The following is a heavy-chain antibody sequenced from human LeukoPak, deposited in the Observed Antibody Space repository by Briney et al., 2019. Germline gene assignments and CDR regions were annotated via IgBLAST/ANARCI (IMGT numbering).Heavy chain of an antibody. CDR1: GGSFSGYY. CDR2: INHSGST. D-gene: IGHD3-3*02. Sequence: SETLSLTCAVYGGSFSGYYWSWIRQPPGKGLGWIGEINHSGSTNYNPSLKSRVTISVDTSKNQFSLKLSSVTAADTAVYYCARLRAFFLAGLYFDYWGQGTLVTVSS. J-gene: IGHJ4*02. CDR3: ARLRAFFLAGLYFDY. V-gene: IGHV4-34*01.